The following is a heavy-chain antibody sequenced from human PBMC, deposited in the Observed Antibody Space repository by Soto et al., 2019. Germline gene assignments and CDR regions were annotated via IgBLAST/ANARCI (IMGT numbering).Heavy chain of an antibody. D-gene: IGHD6-6*01. CDR1: GYTFTGYY. Sequence: QVQLVQSGAEVKKPGASVKVSCKASGYTFTGYYMHWVRQAPGQGLEWMGWINPNSGGTNYARKFQGRVTMTRDTSISTAYMELSRLRSDDTAVYYCASFGPYSSSVGYYYYGMDVWGQGTTVTVSS. CDR3: ASFGPYSSSVGYYYYGMDV. CDR2: INPNSGGT. J-gene: IGHJ6*02. V-gene: IGHV1-2*02.